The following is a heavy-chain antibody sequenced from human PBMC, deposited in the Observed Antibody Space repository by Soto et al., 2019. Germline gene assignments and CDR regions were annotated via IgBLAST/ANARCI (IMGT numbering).Heavy chain of an antibody. Sequence: QVQLVESGGGVVQPARSLRLSCTASGFTFSSYGMHWVHQAPGKRLERVAVIWYDGSSKYYADSVKGRFTISRDNSKNAVYMQMNGVRAEVTAVYYGTRDPHYVGAGSYYDHLYHWFGPWGQGTLVTVSS. CDR1: GFTFSSYG. J-gene: IGHJ5*02. CDR3: TRDPHYVGAGSYYDHLYHWFGP. CDR2: IWYDGSSK. V-gene: IGHV3-33*01. D-gene: IGHD3-10*01.